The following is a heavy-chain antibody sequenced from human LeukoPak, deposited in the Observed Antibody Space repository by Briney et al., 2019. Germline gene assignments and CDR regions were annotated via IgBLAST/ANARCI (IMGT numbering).Heavy chain of an antibody. J-gene: IGHJ6*02. CDR1: GFTFSSYW. CDR2: IREDGTEK. Sequence: PGGSLRLSCAVSGFTFSSYWMSWVRQAPGKGLEWVANIREDGTEKYYQDSVKGRFTISRDNAKNSLYLQMNSLRAEDTAVYYCARGSSHENYYYYGMDVWGQGTTVTVSS. V-gene: IGHV3-7*01. CDR3: ARGSSHENYYYYGMDV. D-gene: IGHD3-10*01.